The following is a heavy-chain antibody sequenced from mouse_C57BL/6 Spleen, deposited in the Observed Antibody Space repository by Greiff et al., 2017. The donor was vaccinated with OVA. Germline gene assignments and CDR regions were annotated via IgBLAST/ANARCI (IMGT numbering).Heavy chain of an antibody. CDR2: IYPGGGYT. Sequence: QVQLQQSGAELVRPGTSVKMSCKASGYTFTNYWIGWAKQRPGHGLEWIGDIYPGGGYTNYNEKFKGKATLTADKSSSTAYMQFSSLTSEDSAIYYCARLYGSSLYYFDNWGQGTTLTVSS. V-gene: IGHV1-63*01. D-gene: IGHD1-1*01. J-gene: IGHJ2*01. CDR1: GYTFTNYW. CDR3: ARLYGSSLYYFDN.